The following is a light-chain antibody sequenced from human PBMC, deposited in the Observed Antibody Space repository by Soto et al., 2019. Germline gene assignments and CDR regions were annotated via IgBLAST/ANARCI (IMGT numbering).Light chain of an antibody. J-gene: IGKJ4*01. V-gene: IGKV3-20*01. CDR1: QTVTTFY. Sequence: DIVLTQSPGTLSSSPGQRATLSCRASQTVTTFYLAWYQQKPGQAPRLLIYGASSRATGIPDRFSGSGSGTDFTLTISRLEPEDCAVYYCQQYGSSSGLTFGGGTKVEL. CDR2: GAS. CDR3: QQYGSSSGLT.